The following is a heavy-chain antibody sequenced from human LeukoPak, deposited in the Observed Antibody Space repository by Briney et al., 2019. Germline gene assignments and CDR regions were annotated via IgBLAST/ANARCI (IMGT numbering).Heavy chain of an antibody. D-gene: IGHD3-10*01. J-gene: IGHJ4*02. CDR1: GYSISRGYY. CDR2: IYHTRGT. CDR3: ARAGWIITSGIDY. V-gene: IGHV4-38-2*01. Sequence: PSETLSLTCGVSGYSISRGYYWAWIRQPPGKALEWIGTIYHTRGTYYTPSLGSRVTISVDTSKNEFSLNLNSVTAADTAVYYCARAGWIITSGIDYWGQGALVTVSS.